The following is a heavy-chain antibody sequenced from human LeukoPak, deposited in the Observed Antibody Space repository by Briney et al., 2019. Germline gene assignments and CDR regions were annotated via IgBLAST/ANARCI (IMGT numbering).Heavy chain of an antibody. CDR1: GFTFSSYG. Sequence: QTGGSLRLSCAASGFTFSSYGMSWVRQAPGKGLEWVSAISGSGGSTYYADSVKGRFTISRDNSKNTLYLQMNSLRAEDTAVYYCAKDYTLRWLHRDAFDIWGQGTMVTVSS. D-gene: IGHD5-24*01. J-gene: IGHJ3*02. CDR3: AKDYTLRWLHRDAFDI. V-gene: IGHV3-23*01. CDR2: ISGSGGST.